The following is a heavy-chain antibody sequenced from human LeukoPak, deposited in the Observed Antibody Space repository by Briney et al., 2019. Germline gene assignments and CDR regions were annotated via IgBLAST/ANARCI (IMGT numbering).Heavy chain of an antibody. V-gene: IGHV4-61*05. Sequence: PSETLSLTCTVSGGSIRSSYYYWGWIRQPPGKGLEWIGYIYYSGSTNYNPSLKSRVTISVDTSKNQFSLKLSSVTAADTAVYYCARTTVAVAGQRRHFDYWGQGTLVTVSS. CDR3: ARTTVAVAGQRRHFDY. CDR2: IYYSGST. J-gene: IGHJ4*02. CDR1: GGSIRSSYYY. D-gene: IGHD6-19*01.